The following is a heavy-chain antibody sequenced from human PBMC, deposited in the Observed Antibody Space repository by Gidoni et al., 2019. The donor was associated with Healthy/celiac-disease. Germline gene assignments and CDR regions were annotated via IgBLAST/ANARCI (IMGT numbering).Heavy chain of an antibody. CDR3: ARAWDSSGYYFD. CDR1: GGSFSGYY. CDR2: INHSGST. Sequence: QVQLQQWGAGLLKPSETLSLTCAVYGGSFSGYYWCWIRQPPGKGLEWIGEINHSGSTNYNPSLKSRVTISVDTSKNQFSLKLSSVTAADTAVYYCARAWDSSGYYFDWGQGTLVTVSS. V-gene: IGHV4-34*01. D-gene: IGHD3-22*01. J-gene: IGHJ4*02.